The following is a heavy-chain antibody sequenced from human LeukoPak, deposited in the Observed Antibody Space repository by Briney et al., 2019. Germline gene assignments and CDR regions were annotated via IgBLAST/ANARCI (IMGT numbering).Heavy chain of an antibody. V-gene: IGHV4-30-4*08. Sequence: SETLSLTCTVSGGSISGYYWNWIRQPPGKGLEWIGYIYDSGSTYYNPSLKSRITISVDTSENRFSLKLSSVTATDTAVYYCARDCSGGSCYGAFDIWGQGTMVTVSS. D-gene: IGHD2-15*01. CDR1: GGSISGYY. CDR2: IYDSGST. CDR3: ARDCSGGSCYGAFDI. J-gene: IGHJ3*02.